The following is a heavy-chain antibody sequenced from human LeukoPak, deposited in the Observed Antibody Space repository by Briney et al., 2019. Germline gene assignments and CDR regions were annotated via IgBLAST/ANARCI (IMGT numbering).Heavy chain of an antibody. Sequence: PGGSLRLSCAASGFTFRIYAMSWVRQAPGKGLEWVSVITDSGGTTFYADSVKGRFTISRDNSKNTLYLQMNSLSAEDSAIYYCAKLWRGSYPRYFDYWGQGALVTVSS. CDR1: GFTFRIYA. J-gene: IGHJ4*02. CDR3: AKLWRGSYPRYFDY. D-gene: IGHD1-26*01. CDR2: ITDSGGTT. V-gene: IGHV3-23*01.